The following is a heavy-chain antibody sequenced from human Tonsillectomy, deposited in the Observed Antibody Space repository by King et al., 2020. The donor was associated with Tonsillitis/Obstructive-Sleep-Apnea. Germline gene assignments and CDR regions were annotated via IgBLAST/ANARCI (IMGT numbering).Heavy chain of an antibody. CDR3: ARYSMSHYYDSSGYYTFDY. V-gene: IGHV1-18*01. Sequence: VQLVESGAEVKKPGASVKVSCKASGYTFTSYGISWVRQAPGQGLEWMGWISAYNGNTNYAQKLQGRVTMTTDTSTSTAYMELRSLRSDDTAVYYCARYSMSHYYDSSGYYTFDYWGQGTLVTVSS. D-gene: IGHD3-22*01. CDR2: ISAYNGNT. CDR1: GYTFTSYG. J-gene: IGHJ4*02.